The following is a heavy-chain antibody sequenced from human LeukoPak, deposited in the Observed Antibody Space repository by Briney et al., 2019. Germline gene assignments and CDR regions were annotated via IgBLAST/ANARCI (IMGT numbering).Heavy chain of an antibody. CDR3: AREATRGQWYFDH. Sequence: GGSLRLSCVASGFSFSNHGMHWVRQAPGKGLEWVSVIASDGGAKFYADSVKGRFTLSRDNSKNMFFLQMNFLTVKDTAINYCAREATRGQWYFDHWGQGTPVTVSS. D-gene: IGHD6-19*01. CDR2: IASDGGAK. CDR1: GFSFSNHG. J-gene: IGHJ4*02. V-gene: IGHV3-30*03.